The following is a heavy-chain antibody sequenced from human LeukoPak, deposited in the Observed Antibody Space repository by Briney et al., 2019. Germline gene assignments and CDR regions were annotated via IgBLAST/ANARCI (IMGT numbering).Heavy chain of an antibody. D-gene: IGHD5-18*01. CDR1: GFTFSSYA. CDR2: ISSNGGST. J-gene: IGHJ5*02. V-gene: IGHV3-64D*06. CDR3: VKDLGLMDTAMVLFGT. Sequence: GGSLRLSCSASGFTFSSYAMHWVRQAPGKGLEYVSAISSNGGSTCYADSVKGRFTISRDNSKNTLYLQMSSLRAEDTAVYYCVKDLGLMDTAMVLFGTWGQGTLVTVSS.